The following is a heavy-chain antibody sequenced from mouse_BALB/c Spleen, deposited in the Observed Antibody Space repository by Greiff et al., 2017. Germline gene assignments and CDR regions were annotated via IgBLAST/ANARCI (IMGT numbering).Heavy chain of an antibody. Sequence: EVMLVESGGGLVQPGGSRKLSCAASGFTFSSFGMHWVRQAPEKGLEWVAYISSGSSTIYYADTVKGRFTISRDNPKNTLFLQMTSLRSEDTAMYYCARSTTVRAMDYWGQGTSVTVSS. CDR2: ISSGSSTI. J-gene: IGHJ4*01. V-gene: IGHV5-17*02. D-gene: IGHD1-1*01. CDR3: ARSTTVRAMDY. CDR1: GFTFSSFG.